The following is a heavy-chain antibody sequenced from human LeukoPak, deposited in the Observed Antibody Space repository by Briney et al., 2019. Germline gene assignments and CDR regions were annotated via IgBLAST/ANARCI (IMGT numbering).Heavy chain of an antibody. Sequence: SETLSLTCTVSGGSISSGGYYWSWIRQHPGKGLEWIGYIYYSGSTYYNPSLKSRVTISVDTSKNQFSLKLSSVTAADTAVYYCARSIAAAGTSWFDPWGQGTLVTVSS. CDR3: ARSIAAAGTSWFDP. V-gene: IGHV4-31*03. D-gene: IGHD6-13*01. J-gene: IGHJ5*02. CDR1: GGSISSGGYY. CDR2: IYYSGST.